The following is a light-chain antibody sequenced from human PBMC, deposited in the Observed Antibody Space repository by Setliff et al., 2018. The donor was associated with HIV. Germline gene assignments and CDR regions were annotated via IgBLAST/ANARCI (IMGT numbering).Light chain of an antibody. CDR1: SSDVGLYNY. V-gene: IGLV2-14*03. J-gene: IGLJ1*01. Sequence: QSVLTQPASVSESPGQSSTISCTGTSSDVGLYNYVSWYQQHPGKAPKLMIYDVSNRPSGISNRFSGSKSGNTASLTISGLQADDEADYYCSSYTTTSTVVFGTGTKVTVL. CDR3: SSYTTTSTVV. CDR2: DVS.